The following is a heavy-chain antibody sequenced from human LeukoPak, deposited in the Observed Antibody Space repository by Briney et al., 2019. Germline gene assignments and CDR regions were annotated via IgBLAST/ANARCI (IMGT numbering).Heavy chain of an antibody. CDR1: GYSISSGYY. Sequence: KASETLSLTCTVSGYSISSGYYWSWIRQPAEKGLEWVGRIYTSGSTNYNPSLTSRVTMSVDTSKNQSSLKLSSVTAADTAVYYCARENTSGYHYWFDPWGQGTLVTVSS. D-gene: IGHD3-22*01. J-gene: IGHJ5*02. CDR3: ARENTSGYHYWFDP. V-gene: IGHV4-4*07. CDR2: IYTSGST.